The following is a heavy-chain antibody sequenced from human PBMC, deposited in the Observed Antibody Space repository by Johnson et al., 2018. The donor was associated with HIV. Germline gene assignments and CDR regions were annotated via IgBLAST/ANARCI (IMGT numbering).Heavy chain of an antibody. D-gene: IGHD6-19*01. Sequence: QVQLVESGGGLVQPGRSLRLSCAASGFTFSSYAMSWIRQAPGKGLEWVSYISSSGSTIYYADSVKGRFTISRDNAKNSVYLQMNSLRGEDTALYYCARAGGAVRVNGFDMWGQGTMVTVSS. V-gene: IGHV3-11*01. CDR3: ARAGGAVRVNGFDM. CDR2: ISSSGSTI. J-gene: IGHJ3*02. CDR1: GFTFSSYA.